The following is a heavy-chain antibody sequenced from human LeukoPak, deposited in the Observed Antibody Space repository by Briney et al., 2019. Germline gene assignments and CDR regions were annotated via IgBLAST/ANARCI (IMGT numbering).Heavy chain of an antibody. V-gene: IGHV3-11*06. CDR3: ARVNPTNSGFYTY. CDR1: GFTFSDYF. Sequence: KPGGSLRLSCAASGFTFSDYFMSWVRQAPEKGLEWVSYIGPSSDNINYADSVKGRFTVSRDNAKNSLYLQINSLRAEDTAVYYCARVNPTNSGFYTYWGQGTLVTVSS. D-gene: IGHD3-22*01. J-gene: IGHJ1*01. CDR2: IGPSSDNI.